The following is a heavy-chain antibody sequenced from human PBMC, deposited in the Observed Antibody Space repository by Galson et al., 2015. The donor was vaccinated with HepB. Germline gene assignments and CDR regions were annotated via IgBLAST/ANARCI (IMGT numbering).Heavy chain of an antibody. J-gene: IGHJ6*03. D-gene: IGHD2-21*01. V-gene: IGHV1-69-2*01. CDR2: VDPEDGET. CDR1: GYTFTDYY. CDR3: AGSYCGGDCYSHYYYYMDV. Sequence: VKVSCKVSGYTFTDYYMHWVQQAPGKGLEWMGLVDPEDGETIYAEKFQGRVTITADTSTDTAYMELSSLRSEDTAVYYCAGSYCGGDCYSHYYYYMDVWGKGTTVTVSS.